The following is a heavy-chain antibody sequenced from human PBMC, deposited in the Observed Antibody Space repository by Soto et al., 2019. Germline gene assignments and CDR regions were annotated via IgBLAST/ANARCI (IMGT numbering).Heavy chain of an antibody. D-gene: IGHD6-19*01. Sequence: GGSLRLSCAVSGFTFSRYWMHWVRQAPGKGLVWVSRINSDGSSTSYADSVKGRFTISRDNAKNTLFLQMNSLRAEDTAVYYCARPGGSGWLYGMDVWGQGTTVTVCS. CDR1: GFTFSRYW. J-gene: IGHJ6*02. V-gene: IGHV3-74*01. CDR2: INSDGSST. CDR3: ARPGGSGWLYGMDV.